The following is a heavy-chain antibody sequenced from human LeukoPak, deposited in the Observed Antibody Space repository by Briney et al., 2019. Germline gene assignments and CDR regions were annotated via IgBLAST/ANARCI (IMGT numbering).Heavy chain of an antibody. CDR3: AYGDYGHFDY. Sequence: GASVKVSCKASGYTFTGYYMHWVRQAPGQGLEWMGWINPNSGGTNYAQKFQGRVTITADKSTSTAYMELSSLRSEDTAVYYCAYGDYGHFDYWGQGTLVTVSS. CDR2: INPNSGGT. D-gene: IGHD4-17*01. V-gene: IGHV1-2*02. CDR1: GYTFTGYY. J-gene: IGHJ4*02.